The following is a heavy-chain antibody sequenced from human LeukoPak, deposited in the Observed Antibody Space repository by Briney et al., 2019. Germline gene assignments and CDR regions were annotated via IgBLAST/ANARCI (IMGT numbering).Heavy chain of an antibody. Sequence: PSETLSLTCTVSGGSISSYYWSWIRQPPGKGLEWIGYIYYSGSTNYNPSLKSRVTISVDTSKNQFSLKLSSVTAADTAVYYCARGQLEYSSSGWFDPWGQGTLVTVSS. J-gene: IGHJ5*02. V-gene: IGHV4-59*01. CDR2: IYYSGST. CDR3: ARGQLEYSSSGWFDP. CDR1: GGSISSYY. D-gene: IGHD6-6*01.